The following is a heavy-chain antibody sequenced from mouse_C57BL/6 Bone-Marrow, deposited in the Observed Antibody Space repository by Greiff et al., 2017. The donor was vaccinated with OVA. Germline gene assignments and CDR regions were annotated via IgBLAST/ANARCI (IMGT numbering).Heavy chain of an antibody. CDR2: INPNNGGT. D-gene: IGHD3-2*02. Sequence: EVQLQQSGPELVKPGASVKISCKASGYTFTDYYMNWVKQSHGKSLEWIGDINPNNGGTSYNQKFKGKATLTVDKSSSTAYMELRSLTSEDSAVYYCARPSSGPWFAYWGQGTLVTVSA. J-gene: IGHJ3*01. V-gene: IGHV1-26*01. CDR1: GYTFTDYY. CDR3: ARPSSGPWFAY.